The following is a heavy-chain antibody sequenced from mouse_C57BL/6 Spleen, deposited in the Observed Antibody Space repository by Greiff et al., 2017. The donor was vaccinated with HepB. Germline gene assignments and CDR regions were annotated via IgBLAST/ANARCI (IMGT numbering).Heavy chain of an antibody. J-gene: IGHJ2*01. D-gene: IGHD1-1*01. CDR1: GYTFTSYW. Sequence: VQLMESGAELAKPGASVKLSCKASGYTFTSYWMHWVKQRPGQGLEWIGYINPSSGYTKYNQKFKDKATLTADKSSSTAYMQLSSLTYEDSAVYYCARGPPDYYGSSYGYFDYWGQGTTLTVSS. V-gene: IGHV1-7*01. CDR2: INPSSGYT. CDR3: ARGPPDYYGSSYGYFDY.